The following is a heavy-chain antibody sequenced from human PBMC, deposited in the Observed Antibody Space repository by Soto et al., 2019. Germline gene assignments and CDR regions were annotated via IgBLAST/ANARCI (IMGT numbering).Heavy chain of an antibody. D-gene: IGHD5-12*01. CDR1: GFTFSNYA. V-gene: IGHV3-30-3*01. CDR3: AKVSSGYDSHFDY. Sequence: QVQLVESGGGVVQPGRSLRLSCAASGFTFSNYAMHWVRQAPGKGLEWVAVISYGGSNTYYADSMKGRFTISRDNSKNTLYLQMNSLRAEDTALYYCAKVSSGYDSHFDYWGQGTLVTVSS. J-gene: IGHJ4*02. CDR2: ISYGGSNT.